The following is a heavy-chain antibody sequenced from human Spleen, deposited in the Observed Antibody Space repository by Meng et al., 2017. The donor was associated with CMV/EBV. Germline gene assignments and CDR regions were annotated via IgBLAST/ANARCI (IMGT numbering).Heavy chain of an antibody. CDR2: INPNSGGT. J-gene: IGHJ4*02. CDR3: ARDSGLKIAMVRGVGIDY. CDR1: GYTFTGYY. V-gene: IGHV1-2*02. D-gene: IGHD3-10*01. Sequence: ASVKVSCKASGYTFTGYYMHWVRQAPGQGLEWMGWINPNSGGTNYAQKFQGRVTMTRDTSISTAYMELSRLRSDDTAVYYCARDSGLKIAMVRGVGIDYWGQGTLVTVSS.